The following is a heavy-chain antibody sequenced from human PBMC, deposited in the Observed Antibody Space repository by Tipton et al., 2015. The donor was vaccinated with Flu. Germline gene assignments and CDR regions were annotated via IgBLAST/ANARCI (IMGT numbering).Heavy chain of an antibody. D-gene: IGHD6-19*01. CDR3: AKDSSAWSTEGVDYYYGVDV. CDR2: IYYIGSA. CDR1: GGSISSYY. J-gene: IGHJ6*02. V-gene: IGHV4-59*01. Sequence: TLSLTCTVSGGSISSYYWSWIRQSPGKGLEWIGFIYYIGSANYNPSLKSRVTISVDTSKNQLSLRLTSVTTADTGIYYCAKDSSAWSTEGVDYYYGVDVWGQGTTVTVSS.